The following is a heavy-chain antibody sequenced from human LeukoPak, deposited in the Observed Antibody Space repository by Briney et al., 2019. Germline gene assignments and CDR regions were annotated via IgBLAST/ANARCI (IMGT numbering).Heavy chain of an antibody. CDR2: ISAYNGKP. CDR3: ARDFMVQCELLRVVYYYGMDV. V-gene: IGHV1-18*01. CDR1: GCTFTSYA. J-gene: IGHJ6*02. D-gene: IGHD1-26*01. Sequence: SVKVSCKASGCTFTSYAIRWVRQTPGQGLEWMGRISAYNGKPNYAQKIQGRVTMTADTSTSTAYMELRSLRSEDTAVYYCARDFMVQCELLRVVYYYGMDVWGQGTTVTVSS.